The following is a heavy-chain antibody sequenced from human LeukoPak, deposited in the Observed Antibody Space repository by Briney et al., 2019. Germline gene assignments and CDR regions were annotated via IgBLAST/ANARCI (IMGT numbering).Heavy chain of an antibody. J-gene: IGHJ1*01. V-gene: IGHV4-39*07. CDR1: RGSITSSSYY. CDR3: ARANSSGWYGEYFQH. CDR2: VYRSGST. Sequence: SETLSLTCTVSRGSITSSSYYWAWIRQPPGKGLEWIGSVYRSGSTYYNTSLTSRVTISVDTSKNQFSLKLSSVTAADTAVYYCARANSSGWYGEYFQHWGQGTLVTVSS. D-gene: IGHD6-19*01.